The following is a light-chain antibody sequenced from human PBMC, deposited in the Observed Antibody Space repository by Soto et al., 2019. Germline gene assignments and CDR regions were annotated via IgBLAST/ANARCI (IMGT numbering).Light chain of an antibody. CDR3: QQSYSLTRT. CDR2: RAS. V-gene: IGKV1-39*01. Sequence: DIQVTQSPSSLSASVGDKVTITCRASQNIIDYLNWYQQRPGTPPKLLIYRASNLQSEGPSGFSGSGSGTDFSLTISSLQHEDFATYYWQQSYSLTRTFGQGTRV. CDR1: QNIIDY. J-gene: IGKJ1*01.